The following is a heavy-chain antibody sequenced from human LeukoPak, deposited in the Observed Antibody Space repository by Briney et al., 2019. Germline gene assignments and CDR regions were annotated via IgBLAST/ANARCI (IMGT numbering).Heavy chain of an antibody. CDR1: GYTFTSYY. D-gene: IGHD5-24*01. CDR3: ARDPRGDGWLQPYFDY. Sequence: ASVKVSCKASGYTFTSYYMHWVRQATGQGLEWMGIINPSGGSTSYAQKFQGRVTMTRDTSTSTVYMELSSLRSEDTAVYYCARDPRGDGWLQPYFDYWGQGTLVTVSS. J-gene: IGHJ4*02. CDR2: INPSGGST. V-gene: IGHV1-46*01.